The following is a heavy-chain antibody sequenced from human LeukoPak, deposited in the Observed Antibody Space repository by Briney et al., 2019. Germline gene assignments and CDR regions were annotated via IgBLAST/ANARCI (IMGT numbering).Heavy chain of an antibody. J-gene: IGHJ4*02. D-gene: IGHD3-10*01. CDR1: GGSISSYY. Sequence: SETLSLTCSVSGGSISSYYWSWIRQPPGKGLEWIGYIYYSGSTNYNPSLKSRVTISVDTSKNQFSLKLSSVTAADTAVYYCARHYYGSGSPTTYFDYWGQGTLVTVSS. V-gene: IGHV4-59*08. CDR2: IYYSGST. CDR3: ARHYYGSGSPTTYFDY.